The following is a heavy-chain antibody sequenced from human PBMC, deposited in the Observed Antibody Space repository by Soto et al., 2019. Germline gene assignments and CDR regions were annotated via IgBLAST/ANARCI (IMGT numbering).Heavy chain of an antibody. V-gene: IGHV3-23*01. CDR3: ATRGYSSSWPDAFDS. CDR2: ISGSGGST. D-gene: IGHD6-13*01. CDR1: GFTFSSYA. Sequence: GGSLRLSCAASGFTFSSYAMNWVRQGPGKGLEWVSVISGSGGSTYYADSVRGRFTISRDNSKNTLYLQMNSLRAEDTAVYYCATRGYSSSWPDAFDSWGQGTMVTVSS. J-gene: IGHJ3*02.